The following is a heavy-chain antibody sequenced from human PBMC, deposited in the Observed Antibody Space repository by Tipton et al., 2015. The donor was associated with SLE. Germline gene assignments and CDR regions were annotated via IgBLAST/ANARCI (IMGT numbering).Heavy chain of an antibody. CDR3: AREMDSKGATSAFDI. J-gene: IGHJ3*02. Sequence: LSCAVYGGSFSGYYWSWIRQPPGKGLEWIGEINHSGSTNYNPSLKSRVTISVDTSKNQFSLKLSSVTAADTAVYYCAREMDSKGATSAFDIWGQGTMVTVSS. CDR1: GGSFSGYY. CDR2: INHSGST. D-gene: IGHD1-26*01. V-gene: IGHV4-34*01.